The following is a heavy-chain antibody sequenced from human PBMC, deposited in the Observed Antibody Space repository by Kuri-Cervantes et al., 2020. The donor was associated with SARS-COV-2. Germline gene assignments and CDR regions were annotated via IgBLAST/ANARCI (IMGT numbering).Heavy chain of an antibody. CDR1: GFIFSDYY. V-gene: IGHV3-11*04. CDR3: ARDLTLGYTEAYYYYMDV. J-gene: IGHJ6*03. Sequence: GESLKISCTASGFIFSDYYMTWIRQAPGKGLEWVSNIFPSGSTKYYADSVKGRFTISRDNAKNSLYLQMNSLRAEDTAVYYCARDLTLGYTEAYYYYMDVWGKGTTVTVSS. D-gene: IGHD3-16*02. CDR2: IFPSGSTK.